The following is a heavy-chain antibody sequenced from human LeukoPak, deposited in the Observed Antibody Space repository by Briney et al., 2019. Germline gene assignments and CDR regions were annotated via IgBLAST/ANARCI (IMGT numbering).Heavy chain of an antibody. CDR2: ISSSSSYI. CDR1: GFTLSSYS. D-gene: IGHD3-22*01. J-gene: IGHJ3*02. V-gene: IGHV3-21*01. Sequence: GGSLRLSCAASGFTLSSYSMNWVRQAPGKGLEWVSSISSSSSYIYYADSVKGRFTISRDNAKNSLYLQMNSLRAEDTAVYYCAREAYYYDSSGYYRDAFDIWGQGTMVTVSS. CDR3: AREAYYYDSSGYYRDAFDI.